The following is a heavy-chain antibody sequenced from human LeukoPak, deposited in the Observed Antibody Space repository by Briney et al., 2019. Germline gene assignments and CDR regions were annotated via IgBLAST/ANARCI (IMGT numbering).Heavy chain of an antibody. V-gene: IGHV3-21*01. Sequence: GGSLRLSCAGSGFALKSYSLTWVGQAPGKGLEWVSSISSTSAYIHYADSVKGRFTISRDNVDNVVYLEMNSLGAEDTATYYCARVAVSGPTGWFDSWGQGPLVIVSS. J-gene: IGHJ5*01. CDR3: ARVAVSGPTGWFDS. CDR1: GFALKSYS. D-gene: IGHD2-8*02. CDR2: ISSTSAYI.